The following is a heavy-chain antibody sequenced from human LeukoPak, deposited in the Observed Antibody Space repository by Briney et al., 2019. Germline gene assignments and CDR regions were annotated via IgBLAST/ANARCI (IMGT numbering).Heavy chain of an antibody. CDR2: IYPDDSDV. V-gene: IGHV5-51*01. CDR1: GYSFANYW. Sequence: GESLKISCKGYGYSFANYWIAWVRQMPGKGLECMGIIYPDDSDVRYGPSYQGQVTISGDKYISTVYLQWSSLKASDTAMYYCARQGAHSSSWYNDWGQGTLVTVSS. CDR3: ARQGAHSSSWYND. J-gene: IGHJ4*02. D-gene: IGHD6-13*01.